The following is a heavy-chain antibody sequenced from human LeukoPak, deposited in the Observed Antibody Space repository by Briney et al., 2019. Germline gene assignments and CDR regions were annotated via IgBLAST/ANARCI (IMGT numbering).Heavy chain of an antibody. V-gene: IGHV1-69*13. D-gene: IGHD2-2*01. Sequence: SVKVSCKASGGTFSSYAISWVRQAPGQGLEWMGGIIPIFGTANYAQKFQGRVTITADESTSTAYMELSSLRSEDTAVYYCARDSALVGYCSGTSCCESYWGQGTLVTVSS. CDR2: IIPIFGTA. CDR1: GGTFSSYA. CDR3: ARDSALVGYCSGTSCCESY. J-gene: IGHJ4*02.